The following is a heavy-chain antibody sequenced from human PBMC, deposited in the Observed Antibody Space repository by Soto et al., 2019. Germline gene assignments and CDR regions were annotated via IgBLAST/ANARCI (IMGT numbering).Heavy chain of an antibody. V-gene: IGHV4-30-4*01. CDR2: IYYSGST. J-gene: IGHJ4*02. D-gene: IGHD2-21*02. CDR1: GGSISSGDYY. CDR3: ARVSFLAYCGGDCYNNFDY. Sequence: LSVTCTVSGGSISSGDYYWSWIRQPPGKGLERIGYIYYSGSTYYNPSLKSRVTISVDTSKNQFSLKLSSVTAADTAVYYCARVSFLAYCGGDCYNNFDYWGQGTLVTVSS.